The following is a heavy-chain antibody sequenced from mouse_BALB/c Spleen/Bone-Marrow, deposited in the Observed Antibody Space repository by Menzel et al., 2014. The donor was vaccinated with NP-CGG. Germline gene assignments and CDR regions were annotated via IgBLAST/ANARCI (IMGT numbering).Heavy chain of an antibody. CDR3: ARAYYMYPFDY. CDR2: ISSGGGNT. J-gene: IGHJ2*01. CDR1: GFTFSSYT. Sequence: EVQRVESGGGLVKPGGSLKLSCAASGFTFSSYTMSWVRQTPEKRLEWVATISSGGGNTYYPDSMKGRFTISRDNAKNNLYLQMSSLRSEDTALYYCARAYYMYPFDYWGQGTTLTVSS. D-gene: IGHD2-14*01. V-gene: IGHV5-9*03.